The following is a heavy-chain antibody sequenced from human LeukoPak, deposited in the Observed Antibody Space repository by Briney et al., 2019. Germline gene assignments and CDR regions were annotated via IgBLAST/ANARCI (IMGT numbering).Heavy chain of an antibody. CDR2: ISYDGSNK. J-gene: IGHJ4*02. D-gene: IGHD3-22*01. CDR3: AKGSNYYDSSGYSAGDDY. Sequence: GGSLRLSCAASGFTFSSYAMHWVRQAPGKGLEWVAVISYDGSNKYYADSVKGRFTISRDNSKNTLYLQMNSLRAEDTAVYYCAKGSNYYDSSGYSAGDDYWGQGTLVTVSS. CDR1: GFTFSSYA. V-gene: IGHV3-30*04.